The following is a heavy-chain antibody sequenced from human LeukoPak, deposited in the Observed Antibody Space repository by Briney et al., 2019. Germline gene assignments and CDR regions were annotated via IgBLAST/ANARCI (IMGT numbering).Heavy chain of an antibody. CDR1: GFTFSSYA. CDR3: GKTTTGYSSGRNPAWPVDY. V-gene: IGHV3-23*01. Sequence: GGSLGLDCTASGFTFSSYAMYWVRQAAGKGMEWVSGIFGSGGSAHYADSVKGRFTISRDNSQNTVYLQMNCLRAEDTAVYYCGKTTTGYSSGRNPAWPVDYWGQGTLVTVSS. J-gene: IGHJ4*02. CDR2: IFGSGGSA. D-gene: IGHD6-19*01.